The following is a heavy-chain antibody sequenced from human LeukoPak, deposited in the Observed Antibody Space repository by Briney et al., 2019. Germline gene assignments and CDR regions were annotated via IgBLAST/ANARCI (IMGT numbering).Heavy chain of an antibody. CDR2: IRSDGSSK. CDR1: GFTFSSFG. CDR3: AKWSGDYPSYYLDY. V-gene: IGHV3-30*02. Sequence: GGSLRLSCAASGFTFSSFGLHWVRQAPGKGLEWVALIRSDGSSKNYADSVKGRFTISRDTSKDTVHLQMNNLRAEDTAVYYCAKWSGDYPSYYLDYWGQGTLVTVSS. J-gene: IGHJ4*02. D-gene: IGHD4-17*01.